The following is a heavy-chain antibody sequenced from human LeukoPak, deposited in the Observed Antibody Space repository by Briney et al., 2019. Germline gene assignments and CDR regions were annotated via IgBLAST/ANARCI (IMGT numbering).Heavy chain of an antibody. D-gene: IGHD3-10*01. J-gene: IGHJ4*02. Sequence: ASVKVSCKASGYTFTSYGISWVRQAPGQGLEWMGWISAYNGNTNYAQNLQGRLTMTIDTSTDTAYMELRSLRSDDTAVYYCARDSWFGEIMQYYFDYWGQGTLVTVSS. V-gene: IGHV1-18*01. CDR2: ISAYNGNT. CDR1: GYTFTSYG. CDR3: ARDSWFGEIMQYYFDY.